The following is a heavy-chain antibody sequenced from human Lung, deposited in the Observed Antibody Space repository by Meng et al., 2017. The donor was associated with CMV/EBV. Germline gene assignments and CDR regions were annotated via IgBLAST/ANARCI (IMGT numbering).Heavy chain of an antibody. CDR3: ARRSSTSLEGAFDI. V-gene: IGHV5-51*01. D-gene: IGHD2-2*01. CDR1: GYSFTSYW. J-gene: IGHJ3*02. Sequence: XVSXKGSGYSFTSYWIGWVRQMPGKGLEWMGIIYPGDSDTRYSPSFQGQVTISADKSISTAYLQWSSLKASDTAMYYCARRSSTSLEGAFDIVGQGTMVTVSS. CDR2: IYPGDSDT.